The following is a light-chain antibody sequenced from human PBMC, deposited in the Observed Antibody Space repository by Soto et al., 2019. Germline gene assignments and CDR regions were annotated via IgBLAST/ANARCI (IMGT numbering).Light chain of an antibody. J-gene: IGKJ1*01. CDR3: QQYNSYSRT. CDR1: QTINNY. V-gene: IGKV1-16*01. CDR2: AAS. Sequence: DIKMTQSPSSLSACVGDRVTITCRASQTINNYVNWYQHKPGKAPKVLIYAASSLQSGVPSRFSGSGSGTEFTLTISSLQPDDFATYYCQQYNSYSRTFGPGTKVDIK.